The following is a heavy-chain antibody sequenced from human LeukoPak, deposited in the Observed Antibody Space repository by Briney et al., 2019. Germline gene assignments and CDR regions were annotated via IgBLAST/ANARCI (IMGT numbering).Heavy chain of an antibody. CDR3: AREGPYSSGLSGAFDI. CDR2: IGTAGDT. D-gene: IGHD6-19*01. V-gene: IGHV3-13*01. Sequence: PGASLRLSCAASGFTFSSYDMHWVRQATGEGLEWVSAIGTAGDTYYPGSVKGRFTISRENAKNSLYLQMNSLRAGDTAVYYCAREGPYSSGLSGAFDIWGQGTMVTVSS. J-gene: IGHJ3*02. CDR1: GFTFSSYD.